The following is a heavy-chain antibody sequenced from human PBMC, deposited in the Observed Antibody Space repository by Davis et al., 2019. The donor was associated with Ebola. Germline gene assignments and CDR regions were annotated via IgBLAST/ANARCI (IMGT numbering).Heavy chain of an antibody. Sequence: SVKVSCKTSGDTFSTYGISWVRQAPAQGLEWMGGIIPIFATTNYAQKFQGRVTITADESTRTVYMELSSLRSEDTAVYYCARGLPHQLLFWFDSWGQGTLVTVSS. J-gene: IGHJ5*01. CDR3: ARGLPHQLLFWFDS. D-gene: IGHD2-2*01. CDR1: GDTFSTYG. CDR2: IIPIFATT. V-gene: IGHV1-69*13.